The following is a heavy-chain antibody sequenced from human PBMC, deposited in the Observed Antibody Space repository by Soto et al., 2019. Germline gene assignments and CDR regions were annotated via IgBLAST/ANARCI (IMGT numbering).Heavy chain of an antibody. CDR2: VKPDGSAT. Sequence: GGSLRLSCAASGFTFNYYWMTWVRQAPGKGLEWVANVKPDGSATFYADSLKGRFTISRDNAKNSVSLQMDSLRADDTAVYYCARDRERVTVNGGIALGAMEVWGHGTTVTVSS. J-gene: IGHJ6*02. CDR3: ARDRERVTVNGGIALGAMEV. CDR1: GFTFNYYW. D-gene: IGHD3-22*01. V-gene: IGHV3-7*03.